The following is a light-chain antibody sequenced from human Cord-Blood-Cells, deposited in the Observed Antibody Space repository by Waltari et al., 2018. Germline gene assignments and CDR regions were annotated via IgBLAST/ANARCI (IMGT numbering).Light chain of an antibody. CDR3: QQYYSTLLMYT. CDR2: WAS. V-gene: IGKV4-1*01. Sequence: DIVMTQSPDSLAVSLGERATINCKSSQSVLYSSNNKNYLAWYQQKPGQPPKLLIYWASTRESRVPDRFSGSGSGTDFTLTISSLQAEDVAVYYCQQYYSTLLMYTFGQGTKLEIK. J-gene: IGKJ2*01. CDR1: QSVLYSSNNKNY.